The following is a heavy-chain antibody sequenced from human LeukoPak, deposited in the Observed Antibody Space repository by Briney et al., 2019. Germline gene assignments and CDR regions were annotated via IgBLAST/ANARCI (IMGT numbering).Heavy chain of an antibody. CDR3: ARLPYYYDSSGYYGGY. D-gene: IGHD3-22*01. CDR1: GGSISSYY. Sequence: SETLSLTCTVSGGSISSYYWSWIRQPPGKGLEWIGYIYYSGSTNYNPSLTNRVTISVDTSKNQFSLKLSSVTAADTAVYYCARLPYYYDSSGYYGGYWGQGTLVTVSS. J-gene: IGHJ4*02. V-gene: IGHV4-59*01. CDR2: IYYSGST.